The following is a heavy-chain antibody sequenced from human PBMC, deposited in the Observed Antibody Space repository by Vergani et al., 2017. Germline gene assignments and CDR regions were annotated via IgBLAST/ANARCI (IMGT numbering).Heavy chain of an antibody. J-gene: IGHJ3*02. CDR2: IWYDGSNK. CDR3: ARETWDDYGDHWQQNDALDI. V-gene: IGHV3-33*01. D-gene: IGHD4-17*01. CDR1: GFTFSSYG. Sequence: QVQLVESGGGVVQPGRSLRLSCAASGFTFSSYGMHLVRQAPGKGLEWVAVIWYDGSNKYYADSVKGRFTISRDNSKNTLYLQMNSLRAEDTAVYYCARETWDDYGDHWQQNDALDIWGQGTMVTVSS.